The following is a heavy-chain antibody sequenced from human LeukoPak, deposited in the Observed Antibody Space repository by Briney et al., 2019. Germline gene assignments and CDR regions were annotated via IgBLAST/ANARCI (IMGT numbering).Heavy chain of an antibody. CDR2: IKQDGSEK. Sequence: PGGSLRLSCAASGFTFSSSWMSWVRQAPGKGLEWVANIKQDGSEKYYVASVKGRFTISGDNAQNSLYLQMNSLRAEDTAVYYCARGTTVTSYDDYYYYYMDVWDKGTTVTISS. CDR1: GFTFSSSW. CDR3: ARGTTVTSYDDYYYYYMDV. V-gene: IGHV3-7*01. J-gene: IGHJ6*03. D-gene: IGHD4-17*01.